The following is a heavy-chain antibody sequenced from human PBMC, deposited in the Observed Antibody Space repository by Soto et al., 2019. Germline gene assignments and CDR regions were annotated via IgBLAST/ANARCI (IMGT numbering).Heavy chain of an antibody. V-gene: IGHV4-39*02. CDR2: IYYSGST. CDR3: ARDTTYYDFWSGPTRTDYYHYGMDV. D-gene: IGHD3-3*01. Sequence: SETLSLTCSVSGGSISSSSYYWGWIRQPPGKGLQWIGTIYYSGSTYYNPSLKSRVTISVDTSKNQFSLKLSSVTAADTAVYYCARDTTYYDFWSGPTRTDYYHYGMDVWGQGTTVTVSS. J-gene: IGHJ6*02. CDR1: GGSISSSSYY.